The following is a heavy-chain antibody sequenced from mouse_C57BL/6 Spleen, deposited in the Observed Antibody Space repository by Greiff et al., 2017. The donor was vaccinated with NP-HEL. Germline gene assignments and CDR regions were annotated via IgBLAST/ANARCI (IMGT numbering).Heavy chain of an antibody. D-gene: IGHD2-3*01. CDR2: ISTYYGDA. CDR1: GYTFTDYA. V-gene: IGHV1-67*01. Sequence: VQLQQSGPELVRPGVSVKISCKGSGYTFTDYAMHWVKQSHAKSLEWIGVISTYYGDASYNQKFKDKATMTVDKSSSTAYMELARLTSEDSAVYYCARQAIYDGYPLCHWYFDVWGTGTTVTVSS. J-gene: IGHJ1*03. CDR3: ARQAIYDGYPLCHWYFDV.